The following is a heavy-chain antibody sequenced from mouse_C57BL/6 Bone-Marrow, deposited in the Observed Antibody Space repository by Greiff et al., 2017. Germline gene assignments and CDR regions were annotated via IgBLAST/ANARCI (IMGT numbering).Heavy chain of an antibody. Sequence: VQLQQSGAELVRPGTSVKVSCKASGYAFTNYLIEWVKQRPGQGLEWIGVINPGSGGTNYNEKFKGKATLTADKSSSTAYMQLSSLTAEDSAVFCCARRWAYGGQGTRVTVSA. V-gene: IGHV1-54*01. D-gene: IGHD1-1*02. J-gene: IGHJ3*01. CDR3: ARRWAY. CDR2: INPGSGGT. CDR1: GYAFTNYL.